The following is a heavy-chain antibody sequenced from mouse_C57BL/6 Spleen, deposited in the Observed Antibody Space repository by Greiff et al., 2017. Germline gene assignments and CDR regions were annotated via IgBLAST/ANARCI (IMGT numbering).Heavy chain of an antibody. CDR3: ARRVYDYAMDY. Sequence: QVQLQQPGAELVKPGASVKMSCKASGYTFTSYWITWVKQRPGQGLEWIGDIYPGSGSTNYHEKFKSKATLTVDTSSSTAYMQLSSLTSEDSAVYYCARRVYDYAMDYWGQGTSVTVSS. CDR1: GYTFTSYW. J-gene: IGHJ4*01. D-gene: IGHD2-12*01. V-gene: IGHV1-55*01. CDR2: IYPGSGST.